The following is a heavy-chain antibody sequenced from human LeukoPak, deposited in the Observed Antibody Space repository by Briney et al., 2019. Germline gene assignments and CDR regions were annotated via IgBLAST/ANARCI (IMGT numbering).Heavy chain of an antibody. J-gene: IGHJ4*02. D-gene: IGHD4-17*01. V-gene: IGHV3-7*01. CDR1: GFTFSNYW. CDR3: AARRLTVTTEIDY. Sequence: PGGSLRLSCAASGFTFSNYWMSWVRQAPGKGLEWVANIKQDGSEKYYVDSVKGRFTISRDNAKNSLYLQMNSLRAEDTAVYYCAARRLTVTTEIDYWGQGTLVTVSS. CDR2: IKQDGSEK.